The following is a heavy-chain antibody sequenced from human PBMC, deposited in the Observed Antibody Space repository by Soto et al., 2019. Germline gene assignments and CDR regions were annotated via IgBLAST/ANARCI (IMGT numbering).Heavy chain of an antibody. J-gene: IGHJ4*02. D-gene: IGHD2-15*01. CDR2: IYYSGST. V-gene: IGHV4-59*01. CDR1: GGSISSYY. CDR3: ARGSVVRAEFDY. Sequence: SETLSLTCTVSGGSISSYYWSWIRQPPGKGLEWIGYIYYSGSTNYNPSLKSRVTITVETSKNQFALKLSSVTAADTAVYYCARGSVVRAEFDYWGQGTLVTVSS.